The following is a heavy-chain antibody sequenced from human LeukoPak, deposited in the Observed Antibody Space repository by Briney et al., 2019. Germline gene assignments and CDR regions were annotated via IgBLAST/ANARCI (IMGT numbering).Heavy chain of an antibody. CDR3: ARTGTGISSIDTDGEYFQH. Sequence: GGSLRLSCAASGFTFSSYGMHWVRQAPGKGLEWVAVICYDGSNKYYADSVKGRFTISRDNSKNTLYLQMNSLRAEDTAVYYCARTGTGISSIDTDGEYFQHWGQGTLVTVSS. J-gene: IGHJ1*01. V-gene: IGHV3-33*01. CDR1: GFTFSSYG. CDR2: ICYDGSNK. D-gene: IGHD6-13*01.